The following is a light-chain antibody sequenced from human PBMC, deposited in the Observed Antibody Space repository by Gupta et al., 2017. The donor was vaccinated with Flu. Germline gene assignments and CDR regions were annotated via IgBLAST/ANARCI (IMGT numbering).Light chain of an antibody. Sequence: KTVTSSGVGTKIGSNNVTWYQQRPGPAPVLLIYDDSKRPSGIPERFSGSKSGKSATLTISRVEAGDEADYYCQVWDSSNDHRVFGGGTKLTVL. V-gene: IGLV3-21*03. CDR1: KIGSNN. J-gene: IGLJ3*02. CDR2: DDS. CDR3: QVWDSSNDHRV.